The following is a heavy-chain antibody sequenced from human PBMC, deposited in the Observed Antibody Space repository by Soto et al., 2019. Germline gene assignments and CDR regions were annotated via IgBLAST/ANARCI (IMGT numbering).Heavy chain of an antibody. CDR2: IYSGGST. V-gene: IGHV3-66*01. CDR1: GFTVSNNY. D-gene: IGHD2-21*01. CDR3: AILGAARADAFDI. Sequence: GGSLRLSCAASGFTVSNNYMNWVRQAPGKGLEWVSVIYSGGSTYYADSVKGRFTISRDNSKNTLYLQMNSLRVEDTAVYYCAILGAARADAFDIWGQGTMVTVSS. J-gene: IGHJ3*02.